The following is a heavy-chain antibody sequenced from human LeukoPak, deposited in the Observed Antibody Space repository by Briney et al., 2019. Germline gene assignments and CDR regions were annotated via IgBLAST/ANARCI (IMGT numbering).Heavy chain of an antibody. CDR2: TYSSGAT. CDR1: GGSISGYY. V-gene: IGHV4-4*09. D-gene: IGHD6-19*01. CDR3: ARRFDTSGWVDY. Sequence: SETLSLTCTVSGGSISGYYWSWIRQPPGKALEWIGYTYSSGATNSNPSLKSRVTISVDSSKNQFSLKLTSVTAADTAVYYCARRFDTSGWVDYWGQGTLVTVSS. J-gene: IGHJ4*02.